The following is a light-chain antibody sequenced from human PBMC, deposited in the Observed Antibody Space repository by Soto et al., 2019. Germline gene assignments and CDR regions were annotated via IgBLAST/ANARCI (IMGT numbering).Light chain of an antibody. CDR3: QQYNDYATWT. CDR2: DAS. V-gene: IGKV1-5*01. Sequence: DIQMTQSPSTLSASVGDRVTITCRATQSIGRLLAWYQQKPGKAPKVLIWDASTLQRGAPSRFSGSGSGTEFTLTISSLQPDDFATYYCQQYNDYATWTFGQGTKVEIK. J-gene: IGKJ1*01. CDR1: QSIGRL.